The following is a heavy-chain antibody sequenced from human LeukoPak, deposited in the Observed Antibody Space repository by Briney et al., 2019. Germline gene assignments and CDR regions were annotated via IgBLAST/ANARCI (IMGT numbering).Heavy chain of an antibody. V-gene: IGHV3-7*01. D-gene: IGHD1-26*01. J-gene: IGHJ4*01. CDR1: GFSFSTYW. Sequence: GGSVSLLCGASGFSFSTYWRIWLGQAPGKGREWVGNIKPDGSQKYCVDSVKGRFTIARDNAKNSLYLQMNRLRAEDTAVYYCARDSGSFFVDFWGQGPLVTVSS. CDR2: IKPDGSQK. CDR3: ARDSGSFFVDF.